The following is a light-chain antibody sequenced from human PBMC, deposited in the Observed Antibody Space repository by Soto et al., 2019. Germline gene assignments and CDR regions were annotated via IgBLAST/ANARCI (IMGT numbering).Light chain of an antibody. CDR2: DAS. CDR3: QQRSNWLT. CDR1: QSVSSY. Sequence: DIVLTQPPATLSLSPRERATLSCSASQSVSSYLAWYQQKPGQAPRLLIYDASNRATGIPARFSGSGSGTDFTLTISSLEPEDFAVYYCQQRSNWLTFGGGTKVDIK. V-gene: IGKV3-11*01. J-gene: IGKJ4*01.